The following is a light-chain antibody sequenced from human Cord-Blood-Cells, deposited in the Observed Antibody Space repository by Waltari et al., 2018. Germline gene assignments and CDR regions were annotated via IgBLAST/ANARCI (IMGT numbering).Light chain of an antibody. J-gene: IGLJ2*01. CDR3: SSYAGSNNVV. CDR1: SSDGGAYNY. CDR2: EVS. Sequence: QSALTQPPSASGSPGQSVTISCTGTSSDGGAYNYVSCYQQHPGKAPKLMIYEVSKLPSGVPDRFSGSNSGNTASLTVSGLQAEDEADYYCSSYAGSNNVVFGGGTKLTVL. V-gene: IGLV2-8*01.